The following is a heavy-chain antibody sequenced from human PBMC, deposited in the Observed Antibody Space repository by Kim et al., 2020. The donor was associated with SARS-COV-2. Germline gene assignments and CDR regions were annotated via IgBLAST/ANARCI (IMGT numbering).Heavy chain of an antibody. CDR2: GST. Sequence: GSTDYAAPVKGRFTNSRDNSKNRQYLQMNSLRAEDTAVYYCAREDAHWDYWGPRTLGTVSS. CDR3: AREDAHWDY. J-gene: IGHJ4*02. V-gene: IGHV3-53*01.